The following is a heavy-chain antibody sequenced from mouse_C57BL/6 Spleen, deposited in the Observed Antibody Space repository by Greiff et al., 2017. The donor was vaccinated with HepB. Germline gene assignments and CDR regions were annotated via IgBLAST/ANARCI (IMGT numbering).Heavy chain of an antibody. CDR2: IDPSDSYT. J-gene: IGHJ3*01. V-gene: IGHV1-50*01. D-gene: IGHD2-3*01. Sequence: VKLQQPGAELVKPGASVKLSCKASGYTFTSYWMQWVKQRPGQGLEWIGEIDPSDSYTNYNQKFKGKATLTVDTSSSTAYMQLSSLTSEDSAVYYCARDGYSGAYWGQGTLVTVSA. CDR1: GYTFTSYW. CDR3: ARDGYSGAY.